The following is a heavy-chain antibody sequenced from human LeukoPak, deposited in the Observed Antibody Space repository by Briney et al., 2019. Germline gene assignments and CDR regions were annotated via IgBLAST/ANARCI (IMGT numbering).Heavy chain of an antibody. J-gene: IGHJ4*02. V-gene: IGHV1-2*04. CDR1: GYTFTGYY. CDR2: INPNSGGT. D-gene: IGHD3-10*01. Sequence: GASVKVSCKASGYTFTGYYMHWVRQAPRQGLEWMGWINPNSGGTNYAQKSQGWVTMTRDTSISTAYMELSRLRSDDTAVYYCARGGSGSYWTFDYWGQGTLVTVSS. CDR3: ARGGSGSYWTFDY.